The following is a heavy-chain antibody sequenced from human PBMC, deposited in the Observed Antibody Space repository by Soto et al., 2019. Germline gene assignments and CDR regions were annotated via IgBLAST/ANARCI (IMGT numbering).Heavy chain of an antibody. Sequence: ASVRVSCKVSGYTLTELSMHWVRQAPGKGLEWMGGFDPEDGETIYAQKFQGRVTMTEDTSTDTAYMELSSLRSEDTAVYYCATTVGGAQLLHIWGQGTMVTVSS. J-gene: IGHJ3*02. V-gene: IGHV1-24*01. D-gene: IGHD2-2*01. CDR3: ATTVGGAQLLHI. CDR1: GYTLTELS. CDR2: FDPEDGET.